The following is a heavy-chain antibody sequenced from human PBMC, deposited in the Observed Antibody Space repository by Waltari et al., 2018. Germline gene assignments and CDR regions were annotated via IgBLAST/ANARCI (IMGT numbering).Heavy chain of an antibody. Sequence: EVKLLESVGGLVQPGGSLMLSCAACGFLFISSAMSCVRQVPGKGMEWFAGISGSGGTTYYAASVKGRLTISRDNSNDTVYLQMNSLTAEDTAVYYCAKTQDFDFWSGSYFDHWGQGALVNVFS. J-gene: IGHJ4*02. CDR1: GFLFISSA. CDR3: AKTQDFDFWSGSYFDH. V-gene: IGHV3-23*01. CDR2: ISGSGGTT. D-gene: IGHD3-3*01.